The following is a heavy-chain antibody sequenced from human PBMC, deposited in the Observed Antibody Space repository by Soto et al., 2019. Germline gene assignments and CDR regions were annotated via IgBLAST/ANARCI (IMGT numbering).Heavy chain of an antibody. Sequence: ASVKVSCKASGYTFTSYAMHWVRQAPGQRLEWMGWINAGNGNTKYSQKFQGRVTITRDTSASTAYMELSSLRSEDTAVYYCARLHGSGSFYPHYFDYWGQGTLVTGSS. CDR1: GYTFTSYA. CDR2: INAGNGNT. D-gene: IGHD3-10*01. V-gene: IGHV1-3*01. J-gene: IGHJ4*02. CDR3: ARLHGSGSFYPHYFDY.